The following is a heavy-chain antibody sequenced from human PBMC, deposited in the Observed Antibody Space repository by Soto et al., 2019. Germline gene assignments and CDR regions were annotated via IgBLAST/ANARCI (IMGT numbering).Heavy chain of an antibody. V-gene: IGHV1-8*02. J-gene: IGHJ3*02. Sequence: ASVKVSCKASGGTFSSYTINWVRQATGQGLEWMGWMNPNSGNTGYAQKFQGRVTMTRNTSISTAYMELSSLRSEDTAVYYCAGGGVIVDAFDIWGQGTMVTVSS. CDR1: GGTFSSYT. D-gene: IGHD3-16*02. CDR2: MNPNSGNT. CDR3: AGGGVIVDAFDI.